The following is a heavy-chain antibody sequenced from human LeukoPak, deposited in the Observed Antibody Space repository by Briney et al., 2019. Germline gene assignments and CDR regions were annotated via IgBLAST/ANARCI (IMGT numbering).Heavy chain of an antibody. J-gene: IGHJ4*02. CDR3: ARRRYNWNAIDY. D-gene: IGHD1-20*01. Sequence: PGGSLRLSCAASGFTFSDYYMSWIRQAPGKGLEWISYISSSGSTLYYADSVKGRITISRDNAKNSLYLQMNSLRAEDTAVYYCARRRYNWNAIDYWGQGTLVTVSS. CDR2: ISSSGSTL. V-gene: IGHV3-11*01. CDR1: GFTFSDYY.